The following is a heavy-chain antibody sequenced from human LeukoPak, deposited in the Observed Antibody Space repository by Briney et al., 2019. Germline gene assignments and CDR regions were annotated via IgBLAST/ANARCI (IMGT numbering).Heavy chain of an antibody. CDR2: IDPSDSYA. J-gene: IGHJ4*02. CDR1: GYSFTSYW. V-gene: IGHV5-10-1*01. Sequence: GESLKISCKGSGYSFTSYWISWVRQMPGKGLEWMGRIDPSDSYANYSPSFQGHVTISADKSISTAYLQWSSLKASDTAMYYCARHPIAVAGPLVHWGQGTLVTVSS. CDR3: ARHPIAVAGPLVH. D-gene: IGHD6-19*01.